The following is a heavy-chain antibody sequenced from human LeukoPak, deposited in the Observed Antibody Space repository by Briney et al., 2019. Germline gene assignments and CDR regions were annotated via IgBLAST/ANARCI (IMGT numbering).Heavy chain of an antibody. J-gene: IGHJ3*02. CDR3: ARPGITAFDI. D-gene: IGHD3-10*01. Sequence: GGSLRLSCVASGFTLSSLNINWVRQAPGKGLEWVSHISSSGSVTYYGDSVKGRITISRDNAKNSVSLYMNSLRAEDSAVYYCARPGITAFDIWGQGTMVTVSS. CDR1: GFTLSSLN. CDR2: ISSSGSVT. V-gene: IGHV3-48*01.